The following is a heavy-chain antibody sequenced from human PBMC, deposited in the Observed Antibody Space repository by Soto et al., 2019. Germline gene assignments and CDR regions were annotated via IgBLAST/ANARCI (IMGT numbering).Heavy chain of an antibody. V-gene: IGHV3-23*01. CDR2: IGGDGEST. CDR3: AIVGGLGP. D-gene: IGHD4-17*01. J-gene: IGHJ5*02. CDR1: GFTFSRYA. Sequence: PGGSLRLSCAASGFTFSRYAMSWVRQIPGKGLECVSAIGGDGESTHYADSVKGRFTISRDNSKNTLYLQLNSLRVEDTAVYYCAIVGGLGPWGEGTLVTV.